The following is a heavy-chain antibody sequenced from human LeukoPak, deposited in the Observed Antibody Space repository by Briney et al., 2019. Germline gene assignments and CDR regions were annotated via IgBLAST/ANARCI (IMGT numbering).Heavy chain of an antibody. CDR3: ARDRADYDILTGYDY. J-gene: IGHJ4*02. V-gene: IGHV3-7*01. Sequence: GGSLRLSCAASGFTFSSYWMSWVRQAPGKGLEWVADIKQDGSEKYYVDSVKGRFTISRDNAKNSLYLQMNSLRAEDTAVYYCARDRADYDILTGYDYWGQGTLVTVSS. CDR2: IKQDGSEK. D-gene: IGHD3-9*01. CDR1: GFTFSSYW.